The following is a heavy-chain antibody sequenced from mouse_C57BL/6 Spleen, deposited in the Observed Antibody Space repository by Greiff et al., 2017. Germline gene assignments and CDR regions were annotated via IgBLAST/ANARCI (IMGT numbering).Heavy chain of an antibody. Sequence: QVQLQQSGAELVRPGTSVKVSCKASGYAFTNYLIEWVKQRPGQGLEWIGVINPGSGGTNYNEKFKGKATLTADKSSSTAYMQLSSLTSEDSAVYFCARWFYYGSSLDSWGQGTTLTVSS. CDR2: INPGSGGT. CDR1: GYAFTNYL. D-gene: IGHD1-1*01. J-gene: IGHJ2*01. V-gene: IGHV1-54*01. CDR3: ARWFYYGSSLDS.